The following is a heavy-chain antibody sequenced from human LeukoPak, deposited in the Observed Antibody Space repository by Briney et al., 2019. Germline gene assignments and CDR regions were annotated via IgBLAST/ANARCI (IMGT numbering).Heavy chain of an antibody. CDR2: IIPIFGTA. CDR1: GGTFSSYA. V-gene: IGHV1-69*05. CDR3: ARGPELERFDD. J-gene: IGHJ4*02. Sequence: SVKISCKASGGTFSSYATSWVRQAPGQGLEWMGGIIPIFGTANYAQKFQGRVTIATDESTSTSYMELNSLRSEDTAVYYCARGPELERFDDWGQGTLVTVSS. D-gene: IGHD1-1*01.